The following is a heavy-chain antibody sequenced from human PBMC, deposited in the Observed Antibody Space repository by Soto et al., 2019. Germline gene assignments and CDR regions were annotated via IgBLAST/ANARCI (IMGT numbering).Heavy chain of an antibody. Sequence: SLRLSCSGSGFTLSSYAMHWVRQAPGKGLEYASAISSNGGSTYYADSVKGRFTISRDNSKKTLYLQMTSLRVEDTAVYYCVKGKYSSSGLLDWFDPWGQGTVVTVSS. CDR3: VKGKYSSSGLLDWFDP. J-gene: IGHJ5*01. CDR1: GFTLSSYA. V-gene: IGHV3-64D*06. D-gene: IGHD6-6*01. CDR2: ISSNGGST.